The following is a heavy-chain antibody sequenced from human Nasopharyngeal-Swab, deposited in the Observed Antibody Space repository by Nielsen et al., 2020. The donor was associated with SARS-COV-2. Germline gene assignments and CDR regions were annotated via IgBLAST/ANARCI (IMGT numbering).Heavy chain of an antibody. CDR2: IYYSGST. D-gene: IGHD2-15*01. CDR3: ARRILYDGMDV. J-gene: IGHJ6*02. Sequence: WIRQSPGKGLEWIGSIYYSGSTYYNPSLKSRVTISVDTSKNQFSLKLSSVTAADTAVYYCARRILYDGMDVWGQGTTVTVSS. V-gene: IGHV4-39*07.